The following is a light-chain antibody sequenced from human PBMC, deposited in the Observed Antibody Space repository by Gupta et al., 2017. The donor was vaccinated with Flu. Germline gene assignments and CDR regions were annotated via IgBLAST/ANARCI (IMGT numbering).Light chain of an antibody. Sequence: QSALTQPRPVSRTPRQSVTISCTGTSSDVGGYNYVSWYQQHPGKAPKLMIYDASKRPSGVPDRFSGSKSGNTASLTISGLQAEDEADYYCCSYAGSDTHVVFGGGTKLTVL. CDR3: CSYAGSDTHVV. CDR2: DAS. V-gene: IGLV2-11*01. J-gene: IGLJ2*01. CDR1: SSDVGGYNY.